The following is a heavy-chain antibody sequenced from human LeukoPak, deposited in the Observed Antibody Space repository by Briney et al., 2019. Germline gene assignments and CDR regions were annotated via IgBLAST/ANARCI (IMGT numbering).Heavy chain of an antibody. V-gene: IGHV1-58*01. Sequence: GASVKVSCKASGFTFTSSAVQWVRQARGQRLEWIGWIVVGSGNTNYAQKFQERVTITRDMSTSTAYLELSSLRSEDTAVYYCAARSLAGSDAFDIWGQGTMVTVSS. CDR2: IVVGSGNT. CDR3: AARSLAGSDAFDI. J-gene: IGHJ3*02. D-gene: IGHD3-16*01. CDR1: GFTFTSSA.